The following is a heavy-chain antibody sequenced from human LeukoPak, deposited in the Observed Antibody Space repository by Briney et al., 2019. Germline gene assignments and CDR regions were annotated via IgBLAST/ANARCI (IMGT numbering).Heavy chain of an antibody. CDR1: GGSFSAYY. J-gene: IGHJ4*02. CDR3: ARHPTKWELRLSLDY. Sequence: SETLSLTCAVYGGSFSAYYWSWIRQPPGRGLEWIGEINHSGSTNYNPSLRSRVVISVDTSKNQFSLNMNSVTAADTAVYYCARHPTKWELRLSLDYWGQGTLVTVSS. D-gene: IGHD1-26*01. CDR2: INHSGST. V-gene: IGHV4-34*01.